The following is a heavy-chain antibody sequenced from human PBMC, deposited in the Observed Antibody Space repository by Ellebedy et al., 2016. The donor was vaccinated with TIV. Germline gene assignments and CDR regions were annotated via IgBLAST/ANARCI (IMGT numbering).Heavy chain of an antibody. CDR3: AKLGHHYDSSGYYEMGAFNI. Sequence: GESLKIPCAASGFTFSNYAMNWVRQPPGKGLEWVSGISGSGGTTYYADSVKGHFTISRDNSKNTLYLQMNSLRAEDSAVYYCAKLGHHYDSSGYYEMGAFNIWGQGTMVTVSS. V-gene: IGHV3-23*01. D-gene: IGHD3-22*01. J-gene: IGHJ3*02. CDR2: ISGSGGTT. CDR1: GFTFSNYA.